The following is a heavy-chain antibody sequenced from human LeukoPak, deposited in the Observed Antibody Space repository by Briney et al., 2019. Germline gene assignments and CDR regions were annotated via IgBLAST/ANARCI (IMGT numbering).Heavy chain of an antibody. V-gene: IGHV3-30*02. Sequence: GGSLRLSCAASGFTFSSYGMHWVRQAPGKGLEWVAFIRYDGSNKYNADSVKGRFTISRDKSKNTLYLQMNSLRAEDTALYYCAKGSIGYSHGYTDYWGQGTLVTVSS. CDR1: GFTFSSYG. J-gene: IGHJ4*02. D-gene: IGHD5-18*01. CDR3: AKGSIGYSHGYTDY. CDR2: IRYDGSNK.